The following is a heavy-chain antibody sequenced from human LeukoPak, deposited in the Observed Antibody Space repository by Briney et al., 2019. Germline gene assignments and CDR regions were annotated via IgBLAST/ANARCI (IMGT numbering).Heavy chain of an antibody. J-gene: IGHJ4*02. V-gene: IGHV3-7*05. D-gene: IGHD4-23*01. CDR1: GFTFSNAW. CDR2: IKEDGSEK. Sequence: GGSLRLSCAVSGFTFSNAWMSWVRQAPGKGLEWVANIKEDGSEKYHVDAVKGRFIISRDNAKNSLYLQMNSLRAEDRAVYYCAREQYGGKDYWGRGILVTVSS. CDR3: AREQYGGKDY.